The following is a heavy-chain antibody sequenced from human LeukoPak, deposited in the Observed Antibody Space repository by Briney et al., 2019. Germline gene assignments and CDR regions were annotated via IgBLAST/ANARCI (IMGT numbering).Heavy chain of an antibody. Sequence: ASVKVSCKASGYTFTGYYMHWVRQAPGQGLEWRGWINPNSGGTNYAQKFQGRVTMTRDTSISTAYMELSRLRSDDTAVYYCAKPLGYGSLIDYWGQGTLVTVSS. J-gene: IGHJ4*02. D-gene: IGHD4-17*01. CDR2: INPNSGGT. V-gene: IGHV1-2*02. CDR1: GYTFTGYY. CDR3: AKPLGYGSLIDY.